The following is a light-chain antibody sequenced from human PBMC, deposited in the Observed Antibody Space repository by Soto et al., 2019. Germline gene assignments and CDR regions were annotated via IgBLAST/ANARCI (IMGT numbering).Light chain of an antibody. CDR1: SSDVGGYHY. Sequence: QSALTQPASVSGSPGQSITISCTGTSSDVGGYHYVSWYQHHPGKAPKLMIYDVSNRPSGVSDRFSGSKSGNTASLAISGLRAEDEADYFCSSSTSTSTLVFGGGTKLTV. V-gene: IGLV2-14*03. CDR3: SSSTSTSTLV. CDR2: DVS. J-gene: IGLJ3*02.